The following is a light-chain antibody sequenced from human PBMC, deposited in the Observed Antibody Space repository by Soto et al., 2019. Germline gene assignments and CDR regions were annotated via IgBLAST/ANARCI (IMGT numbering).Light chain of an antibody. CDR2: DVT. V-gene: IGLV2-18*02. J-gene: IGLJ1*01. CDR3: NSFTTSSTYV. Sequence: QSALTXPPSVSGSPGQSVAISCTGTSSDVGSYNRVAWYQQPPGTAPKLIIYDVTNRPSGVPDRFSGSKSGNTASLTISGLQAEDEADYYCNSFTTSSTYVFGTGTKVTVL. CDR1: SSDVGSYNR.